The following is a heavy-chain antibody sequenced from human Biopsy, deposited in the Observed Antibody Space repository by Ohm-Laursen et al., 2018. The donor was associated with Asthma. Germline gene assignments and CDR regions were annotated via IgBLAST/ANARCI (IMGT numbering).Heavy chain of an antibody. CDR3: ARMNTLIQAANYFSYAMDV. J-gene: IGHJ6*02. D-gene: IGHD3-9*01. V-gene: IGHV4-30-2*01. CDR2: LFHNGHT. CDR1: GASINSGGYS. Sequence: TLSLTCAVSGASINSGGYSWNWIRQPPGKGLVLIAYLFHNGHTYYNPSLKSRVTLSVDRSQRQSSLKVNSVTAADTAVYYCARMNTLIQAANYFSYAMDVWGQGTTVTVSS.